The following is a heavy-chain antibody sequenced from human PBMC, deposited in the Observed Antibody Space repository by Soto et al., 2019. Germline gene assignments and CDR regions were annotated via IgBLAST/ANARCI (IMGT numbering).Heavy chain of an antibody. D-gene: IGHD2-2*01. Sequence: SETLSLTCIVSGGSISNYYWSWIGQPPGKGLEWIGYIYYSGSTNYNPSLQSRVTISVDTSKNQFSLKLSSVTAADTAVYYCARTVLPPTAPIDYRGQGTLVTLSS. J-gene: IGHJ4*02. CDR1: GGSISNYY. V-gene: IGHV4-59*01. CDR3: ARTVLPPTAPIDY. CDR2: IYYSGST.